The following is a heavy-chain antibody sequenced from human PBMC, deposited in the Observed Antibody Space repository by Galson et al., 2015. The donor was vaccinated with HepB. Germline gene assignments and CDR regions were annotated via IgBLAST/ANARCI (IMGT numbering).Heavy chain of an antibody. Sequence: SVKVSCKASGYTFTGYYMHWVRQAPGQGLEWMGWINPNSGGTNYAQKFQGRVAMTRDTSISTAYMELSRLRSDDTAVYYCALSPPSSSHRSRYFQHWGQGTLVTVSS. D-gene: IGHD6-13*01. CDR2: INPNSGGT. V-gene: IGHV1-2*02. CDR3: ALSPPSSSHRSRYFQH. CDR1: GYTFTGYY. J-gene: IGHJ1*01.